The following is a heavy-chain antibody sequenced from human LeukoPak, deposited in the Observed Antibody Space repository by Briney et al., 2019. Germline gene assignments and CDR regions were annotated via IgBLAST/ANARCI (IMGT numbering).Heavy chain of an antibody. J-gene: IGHJ4*02. CDR2: VFTGGGT. V-gene: IGHV3-53*01. D-gene: IGHD6-13*01. CDR3: AKAYGGAATGTFDS. CDR1: GFTVNNYY. Sequence: GGSLRLSCAASGFTVNNYYMNWVRQAPGKGLEWVSVVFTGGGTYYADSVKGRFTTSRDNSKNTLYLQMNNLRAEDTAIYYCAKAYGGAATGTFDSWGQGTLVTVSS.